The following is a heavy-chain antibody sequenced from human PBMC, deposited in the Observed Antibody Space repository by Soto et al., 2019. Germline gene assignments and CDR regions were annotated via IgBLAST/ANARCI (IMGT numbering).Heavy chain of an antibody. V-gene: IGHV1-18*01. D-gene: IGHD3-9*01. CDR3: ARSHYDILTGYPDRFDP. J-gene: IGHJ5*02. CDR2: ICAYNGNA. CDR1: GYTFTRYG. Sequence: QVRLVQSGAEVKKPGASVKVSCKASGYTFTRYGISWVRQAPGQGLEWMGWICAYNGNANYAQRVQGRVTMTTDTSTSTAYMELRSVRSDHTAVYYCARSHYDILTGYPDRFDPWGQGTQVTVSP.